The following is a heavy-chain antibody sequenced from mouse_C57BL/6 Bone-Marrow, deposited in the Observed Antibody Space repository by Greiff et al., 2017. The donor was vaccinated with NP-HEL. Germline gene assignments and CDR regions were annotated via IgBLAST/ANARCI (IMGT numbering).Heavy chain of an antibody. V-gene: IGHV1-82*01. CDR3: ARWGDWANYFDY. CDR1: GYAFSSSW. Sequence: VQGVESGPELVKPGASVKISCKASGYAFSSSWMNWVKQRPGKGLEWIGRIYPGDGDTNYNGKFKGKATLTADKSSSTAYMQLSSLTSEDSAVYFCARWGDWANYFDYWGQGTTLTVSS. CDR2: IYPGDGDT. J-gene: IGHJ2*01. D-gene: IGHD4-1*01.